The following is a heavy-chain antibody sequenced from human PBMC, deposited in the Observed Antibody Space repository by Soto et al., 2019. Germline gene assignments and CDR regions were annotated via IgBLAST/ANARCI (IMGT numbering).Heavy chain of an antibody. J-gene: IGHJ3*02. CDR3: ARDLRYIWGSYRRSLPDAFDI. CDR2: ISSSGSTI. D-gene: IGHD3-16*02. CDR1: GFTFSDYY. V-gene: IGHV3-11*01. Sequence: PGGSLRLSCAASGFTFSDYYMSWIRQAPGKGLEWVSYISSSGSTIYYADSVKGRFTISRDNAKNSLYLQMNSLRAEDTAVYYCARDLRYIWGSYRRSLPDAFDIWGQGTMVTVSS.